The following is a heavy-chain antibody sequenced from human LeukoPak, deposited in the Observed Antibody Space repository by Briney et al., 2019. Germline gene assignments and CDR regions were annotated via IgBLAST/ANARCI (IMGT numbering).Heavy chain of an antibody. CDR1: GYSISSGYY. CDR2: IYYSGST. J-gene: IGHJ4*02. D-gene: IGHD3-10*01. Sequence: SETLSLTWAVSGYSISSGYYWGWIRQPPGKGLEWIGSIYYSGSTYYNPSLKSRVTISVDTSKNQFSLKLSSVTAADTAVYYCASRTRFGELRFDYWGQGTLVTVSS. V-gene: IGHV4-38-2*01. CDR3: ASRTRFGELRFDY.